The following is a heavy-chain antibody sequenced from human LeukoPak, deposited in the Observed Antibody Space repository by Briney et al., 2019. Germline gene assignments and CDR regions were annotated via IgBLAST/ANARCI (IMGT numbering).Heavy chain of an antibody. Sequence: ASVKVSCKASGYTFTSYGISWVRQAPGQGLEWMGWISAYNGNTNYALKFQGRVTMTTDTSTRTAYMELRSLRSDDTAVYYCARGLPPRRNYDSSGYYSYYFDYWGQGTLVTVSS. CDR2: ISAYNGNT. D-gene: IGHD3-22*01. CDR1: GYTFTSYG. CDR3: ARGLPPRRNYDSSGYYSYYFDY. V-gene: IGHV1-18*01. J-gene: IGHJ4*02.